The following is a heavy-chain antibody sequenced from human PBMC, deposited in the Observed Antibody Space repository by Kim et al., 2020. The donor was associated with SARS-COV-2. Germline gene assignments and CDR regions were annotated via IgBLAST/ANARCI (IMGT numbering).Heavy chain of an antibody. D-gene: IGHD1-7*01. V-gene: IGHV3-48*03. J-gene: IGHJ5*02. CDR1: GFTFSSYE. CDR2: ISSSGSTI. Sequence: GGSLRLSCAASGFTFSSYEMNWVRQAPGKGLEWVSYISSSGSTIYYADSVKGRFTISRDNAKNSLYLQMNSLRAEDTAVYYCARAGTTSPATDNWFDPWGQGTLVTVSS. CDR3: ARAGTTSPATDNWFDP.